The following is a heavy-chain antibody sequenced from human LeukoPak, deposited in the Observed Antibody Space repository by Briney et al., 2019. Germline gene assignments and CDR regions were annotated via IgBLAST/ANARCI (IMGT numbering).Heavy chain of an antibody. CDR1: GYIFISYG. CDR3: ARDVRGIVGMDYFDY. Sequence: ASVKVSCKASGYIFISYGISWVRQAPGQGLEWMGWISAYNGNTKYAQKLQGRVTMTTDTSTSTAYMELRSLRSDDAAVYYCARDVRGIVGMDYFDYWGQGTLVTVSS. V-gene: IGHV1-18*01. J-gene: IGHJ4*02. CDR2: ISAYNGNT. D-gene: IGHD3-22*01.